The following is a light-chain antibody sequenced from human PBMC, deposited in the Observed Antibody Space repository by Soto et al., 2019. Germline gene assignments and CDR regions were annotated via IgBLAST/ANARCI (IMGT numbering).Light chain of an antibody. V-gene: IGKV1-39*01. CDR2: VAS. CDR3: QQSYTTPQT. J-gene: IGKJ1*01. CDR1: QSTSRF. Sequence: DIQMTQSPSSLSASVGDRVTITCRASQSTSRFLNWYQQKQGKAPKLLIYVASSLQGGVPSRFSVSGSGTDFTLTISSLQPEDFATYYCQQSYTTPQTLGQGTKVEIK.